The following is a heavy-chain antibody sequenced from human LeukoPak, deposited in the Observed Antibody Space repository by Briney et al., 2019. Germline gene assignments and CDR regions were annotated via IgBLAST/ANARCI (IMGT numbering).Heavy chain of an antibody. CDR1: GYTFTSYG. V-gene: IGHV1-18*01. CDR3: AVDSSRWYKIGRAFDI. Sequence: ASVKVSFKASGYTFTSYGISWVRQAPGQGVEGMGWISAYNGKTNYALQLQGRVPMTPDTSTSTAYIELSSLRSDDTAVYYCAVDSSRWYKIGRAFDIWGQGTMVTVSS. CDR2: ISAYNGKT. D-gene: IGHD6-19*01. J-gene: IGHJ3*02.